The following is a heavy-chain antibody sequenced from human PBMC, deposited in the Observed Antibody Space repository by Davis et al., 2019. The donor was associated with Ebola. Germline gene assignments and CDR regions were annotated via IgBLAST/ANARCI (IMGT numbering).Heavy chain of an antibody. CDR3: ARLVVVHVDYFDY. CDR1: GFTFSGSA. D-gene: IGHD2-2*01. CDR2: IRSKANSYAT. Sequence: GESLKISCAASGFTFSGSAMHWVRQASGKGLEWVGRIRSKANSYATAYAASVKGRFTISRDDSKNTAYLQMNSLRAEDTAVYYCARLVVVHVDYFDYWGQGTLVTVSS. J-gene: IGHJ4*02. V-gene: IGHV3-73*01.